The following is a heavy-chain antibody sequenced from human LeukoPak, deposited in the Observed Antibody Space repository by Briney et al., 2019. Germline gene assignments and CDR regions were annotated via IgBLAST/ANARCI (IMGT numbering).Heavy chain of an antibody. CDR2: IHRSGST. Sequence: PSETLSLTCTVSGYSISSGYYWGWIRQPPGNGLEWIGTIHRSGSTYSNPSLRGRVTISVDTSKNQFSLKLSSVTAADTAVYYCARTGAGYYYYYMDVWGKGTTVTVSS. J-gene: IGHJ6*03. D-gene: IGHD1-26*01. CDR1: GYSISSGYY. V-gene: IGHV4-38-2*02. CDR3: ARTGAGYYYYYMDV.